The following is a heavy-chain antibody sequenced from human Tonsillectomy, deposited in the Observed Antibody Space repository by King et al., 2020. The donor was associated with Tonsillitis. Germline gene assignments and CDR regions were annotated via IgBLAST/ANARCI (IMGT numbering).Heavy chain of an antibody. CDR3: AIPYNW. CDR1: GFTFSSNW. D-gene: IGHD1-20*01. CDR2: IKQDGSEK. Sequence: VQLVESGGGLVQPGGSLRLSCAASGFTFSSNWMSWFRQAPGEGLEWVANIKQDGSEKYYVDSVEDRFTISRDNAKNSLYLQMNSLRAEDTAMYYCAIPYNWWGQGTMVTVSS. J-gene: IGHJ3*01. V-gene: IGHV3-7*01.